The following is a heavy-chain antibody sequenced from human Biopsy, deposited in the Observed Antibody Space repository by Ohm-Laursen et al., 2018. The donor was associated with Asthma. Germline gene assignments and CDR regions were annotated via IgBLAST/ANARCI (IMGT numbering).Heavy chain of an antibody. Sequence: SVKVSCKVSGGMFGNYAISWVRQAPGLGLEWMGGLIPVLGTADYAPMFEGRVTITADESTSTAYLELTSLRFEDTAVYYCARGYSGTDRIVYYYSGMEVWGQGTTVTVSS. J-gene: IGHJ6*02. V-gene: IGHV1-69*13. CDR1: GGMFGNYA. D-gene: IGHD5-12*01. CDR2: LIPVLGTA. CDR3: ARGYSGTDRIVYYYSGMEV.